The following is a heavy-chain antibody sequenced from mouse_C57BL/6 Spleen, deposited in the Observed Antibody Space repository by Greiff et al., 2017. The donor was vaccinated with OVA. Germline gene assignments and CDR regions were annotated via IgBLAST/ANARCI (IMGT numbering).Heavy chain of an antibody. CDR1: GFTIKDDY. CDR3: TPHDY. J-gene: IGHJ2*01. Sequence: EVQVVEPGAELVRPGASVKLSCTASGFTIKDDYMHWVKQRPEQGLEWIGWIDPDNGDTEYASKFQGKATITADTSSNTAYLQLSSLTSEDSAVYYCTPHDYWGQGTTLTVSS. CDR2: IDPDNGDT. V-gene: IGHV14-4*01.